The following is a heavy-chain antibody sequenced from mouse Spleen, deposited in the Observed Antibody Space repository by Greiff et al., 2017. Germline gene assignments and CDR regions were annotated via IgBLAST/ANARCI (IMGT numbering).Heavy chain of an antibody. Sequence: EVQGVESGGGLVQPGGSMKLSCVASGFTFSNYWMNWVRQSPEKGLEWVAQIRLKSDNYATHYAESVKGRFTISRDDSKSSVYLQMNNLRAEDTGIYYCTDRTWFAYWGQGTLVTVSA. J-gene: IGHJ3*01. V-gene: IGHV6-3*01. CDR3: TDRTWFAY. CDR2: IRLKSDNYAT. CDR1: GFTFSNYW.